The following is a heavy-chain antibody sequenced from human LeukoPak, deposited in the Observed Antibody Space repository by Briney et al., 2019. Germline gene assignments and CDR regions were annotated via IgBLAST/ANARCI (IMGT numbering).Heavy chain of an antibody. CDR1: GYTFTGYY. CDR2: INPNSGGT. CDR3: ARAGMIVVDVYFDY. D-gene: IGHD3-22*01. V-gene: IGHV1-2*02. Sequence: ASVKVSCKTSGYTFTGYYMHWVRQAPGQGLEWMGWINPNSGGTNYAQKFQGRVTMTRDTSISTAYMELSRLRSDDTAVYYCARAGMIVVDVYFDYWGQGTLVTVSS. J-gene: IGHJ4*02.